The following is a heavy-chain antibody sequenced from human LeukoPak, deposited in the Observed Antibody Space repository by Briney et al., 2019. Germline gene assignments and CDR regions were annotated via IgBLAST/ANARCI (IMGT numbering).Heavy chain of an antibody. V-gene: IGHV4-34*01. D-gene: IGHD3-22*01. Sequence: PETLSLTCAVYGGSFSGYYWSWIRQPPGKGLEWIGEINHSGSTNYNPSLKSRVTISVDTSKNQFSLKLSSVTAADTAVYYCARVSGYYYDYWGQGTLVTVSS. CDR1: GGSFSGYY. CDR3: ARVSGYYYDY. CDR2: INHSGST. J-gene: IGHJ4*02.